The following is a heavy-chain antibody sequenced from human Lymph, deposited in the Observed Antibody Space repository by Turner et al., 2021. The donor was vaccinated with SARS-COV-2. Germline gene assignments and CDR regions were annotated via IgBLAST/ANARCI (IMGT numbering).Heavy chain of an antibody. V-gene: IGHV1-24*01. Sequence: QVQLVQSGAEVKKPGASVKVSCKVSGYTLTELSMHWVRQAPGKGLEWMGGFDPEDGEIIYAQKFQGRVTMTEDTSTDTAYMELSSLRSEDTAVYCCATVLCTGSSCYYYGMDVWGQGTTVTVSS. J-gene: IGHJ6*02. D-gene: IGHD2-15*01. CDR3: ATVLCTGSSCYYYGMDV. CDR1: GYTLTELS. CDR2: FDPEDGEI.